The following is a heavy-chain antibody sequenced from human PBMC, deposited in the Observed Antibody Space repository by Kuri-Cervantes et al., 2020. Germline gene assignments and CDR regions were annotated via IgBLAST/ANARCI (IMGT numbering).Heavy chain of an antibody. CDR1: GGSFSGYY. Sequence: SQTLSLTCAVYGGSFSGYYWSWIRQPPGKGLEWIGEINHRGSTNYNPSLKSRVTISVDTSKNQFSLKLSSVTAADTAVYYCARGRYDSSGYYLNYWGQGTLVTVSS. D-gene: IGHD3-22*01. J-gene: IGHJ4*02. CDR2: INHRGST. CDR3: ARGRYDSSGYYLNY. V-gene: IGHV4-34*01.